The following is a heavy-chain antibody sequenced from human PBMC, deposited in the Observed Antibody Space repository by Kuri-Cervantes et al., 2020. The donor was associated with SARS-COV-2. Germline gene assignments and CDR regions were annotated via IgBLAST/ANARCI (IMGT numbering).Heavy chain of an antibody. D-gene: IGHD3-22*01. CDR3: ASPLGSSGYYYAY. Sequence: GSLRLSCTVSGGSISSSSYYWGWIRQPPGKGLEWIGSVYWSGHTYDNPSLKSRVTISLDTPKNQFSLKLTSVTAADTAVYYCASPLGSSGYYYAYWGQGTLVTVSS. CDR1: GGSISSSSYY. CDR2: VYWSGHT. V-gene: IGHV4-39*01. J-gene: IGHJ4*02.